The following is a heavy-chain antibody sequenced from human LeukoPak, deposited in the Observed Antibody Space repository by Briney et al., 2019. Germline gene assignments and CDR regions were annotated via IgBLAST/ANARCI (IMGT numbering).Heavy chain of an antibody. CDR1: GFSLSNYW. V-gene: IGHV3-7*01. Sequence: GGSLRLSCEASGFSLSNYWMSWVRPAPGMGLEWVANINQDGSEKYYVDSTKGRFTISRDNAKNSLYLQMNNLRAEDTAVYYCARDGDSFDQWGQGTLVTVSS. CDR3: ARDGDSFDQ. J-gene: IGHJ4*02. CDR2: INQDGSEK. D-gene: IGHD3-3*01.